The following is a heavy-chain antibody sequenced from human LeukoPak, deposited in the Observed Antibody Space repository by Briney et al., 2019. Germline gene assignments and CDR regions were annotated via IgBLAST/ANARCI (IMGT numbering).Heavy chain of an antibody. Sequence: SETLSLTCTVSGGSISSSSYYWSWIRQPPGKGLEWIGEINHSGSTNYNPSLKSRVTISVDTSKNQFSLKLSSVTAADTAVYYCARTSNYYGSGTRYGAYYYYYMDVWGKGTTVTVSS. CDR1: GGSISSSSYY. CDR3: ARTSNYYGSGTRYGAYYYYYMDV. D-gene: IGHD3-10*01. V-gene: IGHV4-39*07. CDR2: INHSGST. J-gene: IGHJ6*03.